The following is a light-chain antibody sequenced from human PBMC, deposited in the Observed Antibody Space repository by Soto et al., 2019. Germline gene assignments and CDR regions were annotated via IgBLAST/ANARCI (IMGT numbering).Light chain of an antibody. Sequence: QSALTQPPSVSGSPGQSVTISCTGTSSDVDSYNRVSWYQQPPGTAPKLIIYKISSRPSGVPDRFSGSKSGNTASLTISGLQAEDEADYYCSLYTSSSTYVFGTGTKVTVL. J-gene: IGLJ1*01. CDR3: SLYTSSSTYV. CDR1: SSDVDSYNR. V-gene: IGLV2-18*01. CDR2: KIS.